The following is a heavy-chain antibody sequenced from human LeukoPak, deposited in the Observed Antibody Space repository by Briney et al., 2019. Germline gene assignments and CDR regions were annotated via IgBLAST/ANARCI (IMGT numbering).Heavy chain of an antibody. V-gene: IGHV1-8*01. J-gene: IGHJ5*02. CDR1: GYTFTSYD. CDR2: MNPNSGNT. CDR3: ARLRMVTNWFDP. Sequence: GASVKVSCKASGYTFTSYDINWVRQATGQGLEWMGWMNPNSGNTGYAQKFQGRVTMTRNTSISTAYMELSGLRSEDTAVYYCARLRMVTNWFDPWGQGTLVTVSS. D-gene: IGHD5-18*01.